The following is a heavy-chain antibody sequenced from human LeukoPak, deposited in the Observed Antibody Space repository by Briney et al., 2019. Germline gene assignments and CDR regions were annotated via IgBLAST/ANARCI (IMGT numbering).Heavy chain of an antibody. J-gene: IGHJ5*02. Sequence: SVKVSCKXSGGTFSSDAISWVRQAPGQGLEWMGGIIPIFGTANYAQKFQGRVTITTDESTSTAYMELSSLRSEDTAVYYCARELYGDYGSPWFDPWGQGTLVTVSS. CDR1: GGTFSSDA. V-gene: IGHV1-69*05. CDR3: ARELYGDYGSPWFDP. CDR2: IIPIFGTA. D-gene: IGHD4-17*01.